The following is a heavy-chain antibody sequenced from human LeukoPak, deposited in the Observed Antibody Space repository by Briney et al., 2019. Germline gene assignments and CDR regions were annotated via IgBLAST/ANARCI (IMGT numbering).Heavy chain of an antibody. Sequence: SETLSLTCTVSGGSLTNYYWSWIRQPPGKGLEWIGHSYYSGITNYNSSLNSRVTISLDTSQNQFSLKLNSVTAADTAVYYCATVASGWYPDYWGQGALVTVAS. CDR2: SYYSGIT. V-gene: IGHV4-59*01. CDR1: GGSLTNYY. D-gene: IGHD6-19*01. J-gene: IGHJ4*02. CDR3: ATVASGWYPDY.